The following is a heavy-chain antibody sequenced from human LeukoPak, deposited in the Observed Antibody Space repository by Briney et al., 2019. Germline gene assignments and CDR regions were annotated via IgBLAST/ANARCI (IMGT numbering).Heavy chain of an antibody. Sequence: PSETLSLTCTVSGGSISSYYWSWIRQPAGKGLEWIGRIYTSGSTNYNPSLKSRVTMSVDTSKNQFSLKLSSVTAADTAVYYCARVSHYDSSGYYPYYYYYYMDVWGKGTTVTISS. CDR1: GGSISSYY. J-gene: IGHJ6*03. V-gene: IGHV4-4*07. CDR3: ARVSHYDSSGYYPYYYYYYMDV. D-gene: IGHD3-22*01. CDR2: IYTSGST.